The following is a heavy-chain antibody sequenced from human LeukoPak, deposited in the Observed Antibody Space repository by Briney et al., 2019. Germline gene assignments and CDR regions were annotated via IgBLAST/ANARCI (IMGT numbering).Heavy chain of an antibody. V-gene: IGHV4-59*01. D-gene: IGHD5-12*01. CDR1: GGSISSYY. J-gene: IGHJ4*02. CDR3: ARYTLGYDLSNWGNGRNFDY. Sequence: SGTLSLTCTVSGGSISSYYWSWIRQPPGKGLEWIGYIYYSGSTYYNPSLKSRVTISVDTSKNQFSLKLRSVTAADTAVYYCARYTLGYDLSNWGNGRNFDYWGQRTLVTVSS. CDR2: IYYSGST.